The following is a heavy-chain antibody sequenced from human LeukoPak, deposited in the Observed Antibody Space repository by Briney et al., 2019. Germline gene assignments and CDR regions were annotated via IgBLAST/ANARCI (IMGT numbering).Heavy chain of an antibody. V-gene: IGHV4-31*03. CDR2: IYYSGST. CDR3: ARGVIVEVPAAIDY. D-gene: IGHD2-2*01. Sequence: SETLSLTCTVSGGSISSGGYYWSWIRQHPGKGLEWIGYIYYSGSTYYNPSLKSRVTISVDTSKNQFSLKLSSVTAAHTAVYYCARGVIVEVPAAIDYWGQGTPGTVSS. J-gene: IGHJ4*02. CDR1: GGSISSGGYY.